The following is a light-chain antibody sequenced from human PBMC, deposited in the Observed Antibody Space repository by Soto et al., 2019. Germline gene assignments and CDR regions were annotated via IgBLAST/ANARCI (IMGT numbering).Light chain of an antibody. CDR3: QSYDSSLSAYV. V-gene: IGLV1-40*01. J-gene: IGLJ1*01. CDR2: GNN. Sequence: SVVAQPPTMSGAPGQRVTISCTGSSSNIGAGYDVHWYQQLPGTAPKLLIYGNNNRPSGVPDRFSGSKSDTSASLAITELQAEDEADYYCQSYDSSLSAYVFGPGTKVTVL. CDR1: SSNIGAGYD.